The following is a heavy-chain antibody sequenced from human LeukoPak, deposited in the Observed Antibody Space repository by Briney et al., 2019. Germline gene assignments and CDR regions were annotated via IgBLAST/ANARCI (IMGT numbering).Heavy chain of an antibody. Sequence: SETLSLTCTVSGGSISTYYWSWIRQPAGKGLEWIGRIYTGGSTNYNPSLKSRVTISVETSKNQFSLKLSSVTAADTAVYYCARYRITMVRGVISGWFDSWGQGTLVTVSS. CDR3: ARYRITMVRGVISGWFDS. CDR1: GGSISTYY. V-gene: IGHV4-4*07. CDR2: IYTGGST. D-gene: IGHD3-10*01. J-gene: IGHJ5*01.